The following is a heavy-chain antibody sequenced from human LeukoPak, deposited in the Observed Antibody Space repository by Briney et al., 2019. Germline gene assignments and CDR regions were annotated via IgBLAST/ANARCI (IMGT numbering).Heavy chain of an antibody. CDR3: ARGLWGGYCSGGSCLGFDP. J-gene: IGHJ5*02. V-gene: IGHV1-8*01. CDR1: GYTFTSYD. CDR2: MNPNSGKT. Sequence: ASVKVSCKASGYTFTSYDINWVRQATGQGLEWMGWMNPNSGKTGYSQKFPGRVTLTTNTSIRPAYMELSSLRSEDTAVYYCARGLWGGYCSGGSCLGFDPWGQGTLVTVSS. D-gene: IGHD2-15*01.